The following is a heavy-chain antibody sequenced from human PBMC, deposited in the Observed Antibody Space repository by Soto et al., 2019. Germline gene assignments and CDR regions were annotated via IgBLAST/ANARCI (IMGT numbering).Heavy chain of an antibody. V-gene: IGHV1-3*01. CDR3: ARGKGMEEDYYYCGMDV. J-gene: IGHJ6*02. CDR2: INGGNGHT. Sequence: ASVKVSCKASGYTLSTYALHWVRQAPGQGLEWMGWINGGNGHTRYPQKFKDRVTISRDTPASTAYMELSGLRSDDTAVYYCARGKGMEEDYYYCGMDVWGQGTAVTVSS. D-gene: IGHD1-1*01. CDR1: GYTLSTYA.